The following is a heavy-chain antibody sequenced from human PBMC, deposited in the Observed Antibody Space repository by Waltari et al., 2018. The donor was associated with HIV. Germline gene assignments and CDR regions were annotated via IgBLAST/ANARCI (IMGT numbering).Heavy chain of an antibody. J-gene: IGHJ6*02. Sequence: QVQLQESGPGLVKPSGTLSLTCAVSGGSISSSNWWSWVRQPPGKGLEWIGEIYHSGITNFNPPLKSRVTIPVDKSKNQFSLKLSSVTAADTAVYYCARDPVGGSSWIGTYYYYYGMDVWGQGTTVTVSS. V-gene: IGHV4-4*02. CDR2: IYHSGIT. CDR3: ARDPVGGSSWIGTYYYYYGMDV. D-gene: IGHD6-13*01. CDR1: GGSISSSNW.